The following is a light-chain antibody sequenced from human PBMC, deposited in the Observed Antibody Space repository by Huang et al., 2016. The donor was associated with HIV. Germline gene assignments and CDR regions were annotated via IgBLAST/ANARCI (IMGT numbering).Light chain of an antibody. CDR1: QSVSSN. V-gene: IGKV3-15*01. CDR2: GAS. CDR3: QQYNNWPPLT. J-gene: IGKJ4*01. Sequence: EIVMTQSPATLSVSPGERATLPCRASQSVSSNLAWYQQKPGQAPRLLIYGASTRANGIPARFSGSGSGTEFTLAISSLQSEDCAVYYCQQYNNWPPLTFGGGTKVEIK.